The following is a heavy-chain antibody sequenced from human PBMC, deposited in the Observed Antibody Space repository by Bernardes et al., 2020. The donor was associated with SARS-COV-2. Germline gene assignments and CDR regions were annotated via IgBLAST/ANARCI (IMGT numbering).Heavy chain of an antibody. J-gene: IGHJ6*02. V-gene: IGHV3-30-3*01. CDR1: GFTFSSYA. D-gene: IGHD3-3*01. CDR2: ISYDGSNK. Sequence: GGSLRLSCAASGFTFSSYAMHWVRQAPGKGLEWVAVISYDGSNKYYADSVKGRFTISRDNSKNTLYLQMNSLRAEDTAVYYCARDMAYYDFWSGYLPPEDPPLPPRDGMDVWGQGTTVTVSS. CDR3: ARDMAYYDFWSGYLPPEDPPLPPRDGMDV.